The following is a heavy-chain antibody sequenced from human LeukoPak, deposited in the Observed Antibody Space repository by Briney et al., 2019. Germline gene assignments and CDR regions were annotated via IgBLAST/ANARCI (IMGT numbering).Heavy chain of an antibody. CDR2: INTDGSIT. CDR1: GFTFSTYW. J-gene: IGHJ4*02. Sequence: PGGSLRLSCAASGFTFSTYWMHWVRQLPGKGLVWVSRINTDGSITNYADSVKGRFTISRDNSKNTLYLQVNSLRAEDTAVYYCAKGITYYDILSAFDYWGQGTLVTVSS. CDR3: AKGITYYDILSAFDY. V-gene: IGHV3-74*01. D-gene: IGHD3-9*01.